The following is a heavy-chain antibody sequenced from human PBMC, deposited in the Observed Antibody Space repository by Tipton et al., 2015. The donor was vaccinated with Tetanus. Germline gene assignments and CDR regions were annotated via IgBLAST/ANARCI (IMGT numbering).Heavy chain of an antibody. CDR3: AKPVPSGSYSPNYFFDY. D-gene: IGHD1-26*01. CDR2: ISSSSSTI. Sequence: GSLRLSCAASGFTFSSYSMNWVRQAPGKGLEWVSNISSSSSTIYYADSVKGRFTISRDNAKNSLYLQMNSLRDEDTAVYYCAKPVPSGSYSPNYFFDYWGQGTLVTVSS. J-gene: IGHJ4*02. V-gene: IGHV3-48*02. CDR1: GFTFSSYS.